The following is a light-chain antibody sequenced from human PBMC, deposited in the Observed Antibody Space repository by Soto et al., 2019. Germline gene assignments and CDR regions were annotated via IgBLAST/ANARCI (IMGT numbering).Light chain of an antibody. CDR1: HDITNY. V-gene: IGKV1-33*01. J-gene: IGKJ1*01. CDR2: GAS. Sequence: DIQMTQSPSSLSASVGDRVTITCQASHDITNYLNWYQQKPGKGPRLLIYGASNLETGVPSRFSGSGFGTDFSFTISSLQPEDFATYYCQQSYSTYWTFGQGTKVDIK. CDR3: QQSYSTYWT.